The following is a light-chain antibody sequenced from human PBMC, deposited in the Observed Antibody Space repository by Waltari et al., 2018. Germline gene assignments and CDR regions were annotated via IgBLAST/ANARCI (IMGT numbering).Light chain of an antibody. J-gene: IGLJ3*02. CDR2: RNN. CDR1: SSNIGSNY. CDR3: AAWDDSLSGPV. Sequence: QSVLTQPPSASGTPGQRVTISCSGSSSNIGSNYVYWYRQLPGTAPKLLIYRNNQRPAGVPDLVSGSKAGTSASLAISGLRSEDEADYYCAAWDDSLSGPVFGGGTKLTVL. V-gene: IGLV1-47*01.